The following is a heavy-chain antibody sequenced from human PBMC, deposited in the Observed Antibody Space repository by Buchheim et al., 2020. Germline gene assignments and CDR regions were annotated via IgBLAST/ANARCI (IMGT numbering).Heavy chain of an antibody. V-gene: IGHV1-2*02. CDR1: GYTFTGYY. D-gene: IGHD6-19*01. CDR3: ARVGYRSGWYSG. J-gene: IGHJ4*02. Sequence: QVQLVQSGAEVKKPGASVKVSCKASGYTFTGYYMHWVRQAPGQGLAWMGWINPNRGGTNYEQKFQGRVTMTRDTSNSPAYLELSRLRSDDTAVDYGARVGYRSGWYSGWGQGTL. CDR2: INPNRGGT.